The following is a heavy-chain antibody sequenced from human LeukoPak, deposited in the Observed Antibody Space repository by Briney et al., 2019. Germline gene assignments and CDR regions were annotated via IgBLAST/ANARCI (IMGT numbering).Heavy chain of an antibody. CDR3: ARHGARRLKTGGYHYDMDV. D-gene: IGHD1-26*01. CDR2: VYYNGNT. J-gene: IGHJ6*02. CDR1: GGSISSYY. Sequence: SETLSLTCTVSGGSISSYYWSWIRQPPGKGLEWIGYVYYNGNTDSNPSLKSRVTISVDTSKNQFSLNLSSVTAADTALYYCARHGARRLKTGGYHYDMDVWGQGATVTVSS. V-gene: IGHV4-59*08.